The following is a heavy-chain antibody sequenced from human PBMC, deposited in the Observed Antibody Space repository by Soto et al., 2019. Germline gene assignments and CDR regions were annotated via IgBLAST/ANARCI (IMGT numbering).Heavy chain of an antibody. CDR3: ARGDYYDSSGYLDY. CDR1: GYTFTGYY. CDR2: INPNSGGT. J-gene: IGHJ4*02. D-gene: IGHD3-22*01. V-gene: IGHV1-2*04. Sequence: ASVKVSCKASGYTFTGYYMHWVRQAPGQGLEWMGWINPNSGGTNYAQKFQGWVTMTRDTSISTTYMELSRLRSDDTAVYYCARGDYYDSSGYLDYWGQGTLVTVSS.